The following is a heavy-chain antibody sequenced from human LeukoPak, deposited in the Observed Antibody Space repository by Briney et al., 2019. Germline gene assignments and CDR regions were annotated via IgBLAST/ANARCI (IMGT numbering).Heavy chain of an antibody. Sequence: GGSLRLSCAASGFTFSSYGMHWVRQAPGKGLEWVAVISYDGSNKYYADSVKGRFTISRDNSKNTLYLQMNSLRAEDTAVYYCATQWPYYWGQGTLVTVSS. D-gene: IGHD6-19*01. CDR1: GFTFSSYG. J-gene: IGHJ4*02. CDR3: ATQWPYY. CDR2: ISYDGSNK. V-gene: IGHV3-30*03.